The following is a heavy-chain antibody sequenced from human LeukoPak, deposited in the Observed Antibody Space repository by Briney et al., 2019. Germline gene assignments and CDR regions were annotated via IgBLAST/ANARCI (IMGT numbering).Heavy chain of an antibody. CDR3: ARDSLAYYDFWSGYNAFDI. D-gene: IGHD3-3*01. J-gene: IGHJ3*02. CDR2: ICTGGST. V-gene: IGHV4-61*02. Sequence: SGTLSLTCTVSGGSISSSSYYWSWIRQPAGKGLEWIGRICTGGSTNYNPSLKSRVTISVDTSKNQFSLKLSSVTAADTAVYYCARDSLAYYDFWSGYNAFDIWGQGTVVTVSS. CDR1: GGSISSSSYY.